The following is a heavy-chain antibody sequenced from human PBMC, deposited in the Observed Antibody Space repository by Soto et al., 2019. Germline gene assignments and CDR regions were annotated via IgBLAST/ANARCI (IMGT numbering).Heavy chain of an antibody. J-gene: IGHJ5*02. Sequence: PSETLSLTCTVSGGSIHGYYWTWSRQAPGRELEWIGYMYYTGDTNYNPSLKSRVSISIDKSKNLFSLNLTSVTAADTAIYYCARLVTGEAAGTFWFDPWGQGTQVTSPQ. V-gene: IGHV4-59*01. CDR3: ARLVTGEAAGTFWFDP. D-gene: IGHD1-1*01. CDR2: MYYTGDT. CDR1: GGSIHGYY.